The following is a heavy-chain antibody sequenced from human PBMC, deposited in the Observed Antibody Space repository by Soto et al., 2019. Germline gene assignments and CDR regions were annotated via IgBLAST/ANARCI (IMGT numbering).Heavy chain of an antibody. V-gene: IGHV3-48*01. D-gene: IGHD4-17*01. J-gene: IGHJ4*02. CDR1: GFTFSSYS. CDR3: ARDLNYGIFEY. Sequence: EVQLVESGGGLVQPGGSLRLSCAASGFTFSSYSMNWVRQAPGKGLEWVSYISSSSSTIYYADSVKGRFTISRDNAKNSLYLQMNSLRAEDTAVYYCARDLNYGIFEYWGQRTMVTVSS. CDR2: ISSSSSTI.